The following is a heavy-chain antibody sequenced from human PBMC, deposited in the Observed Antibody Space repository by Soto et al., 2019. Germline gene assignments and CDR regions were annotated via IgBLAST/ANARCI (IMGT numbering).Heavy chain of an antibody. D-gene: IGHD2-15*01. CDR3: ARELGGTGYCDY. Sequence: GASVKVSCKASGYTFTNYYMHWVRQAPGQGPEWMGLISPNGDNTNYARKFQGRVTMTRDTSTSTVYMDLSSLSSEDTAVYYCARELGGTGYCDYWGQGTPVTVSS. J-gene: IGHJ4*02. CDR1: GYTFTNYY. V-gene: IGHV1-46*01. CDR2: ISPNGDNT.